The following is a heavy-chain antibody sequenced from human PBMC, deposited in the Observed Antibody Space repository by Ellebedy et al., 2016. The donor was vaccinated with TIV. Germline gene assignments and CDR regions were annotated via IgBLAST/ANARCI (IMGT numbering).Heavy chain of an antibody. J-gene: IGHJ3*02. CDR2: IYYGGGI. V-gene: IGHV4-59*12. Sequence: MPSETLSLTCTVSGVSITTNYWSWIRQTPGKGLEWIGYIYYGGGINYNPSLKSRVTLSLDTSKNHVSLNLTSVTAADTAVYYCARPYGSGWLGRSAFDIWGQGTLVTVSS. CDR1: GVSITTNY. D-gene: IGHD6-19*01. CDR3: ARPYGSGWLGRSAFDI.